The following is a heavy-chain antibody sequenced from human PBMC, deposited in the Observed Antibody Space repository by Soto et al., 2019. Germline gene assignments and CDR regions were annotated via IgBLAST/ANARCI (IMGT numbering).Heavy chain of an antibody. CDR3: ARGLECYDFWSGYSLHY. CDR2: IIPIFGTA. CDR1: GGTFSSFA. J-gene: IGHJ4*02. Sequence: GASVKVSCKASGGTFSSFAISWVRQAPGQGLEWMGGIIPIFGTANYAQKFQGRVTITADESTSTAYMELSSLRSDDTAVYYCARGLECYDFWSGYSLHYWGQGTLVTVSS. D-gene: IGHD3-3*01. V-gene: IGHV1-69*13.